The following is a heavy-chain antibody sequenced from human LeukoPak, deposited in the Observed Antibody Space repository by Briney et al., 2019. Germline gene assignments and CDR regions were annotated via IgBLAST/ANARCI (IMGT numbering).Heavy chain of an antibody. V-gene: IGHV3-30*04. D-gene: IGHD3-16*01. CDR1: GFTFSSYA. J-gene: IGHJ4*02. CDR2: ISFDGSNK. Sequence: GGSLRLSCAASGFTFSSYAMHWVRQAPGKGLEWVAVISFDGSNKYYADSVKGRFTISRDNSKNTLYLQMNSLRVEDTAVYYCAREGWGGYWGQGTLVTVSS. CDR3: AREGWGGY.